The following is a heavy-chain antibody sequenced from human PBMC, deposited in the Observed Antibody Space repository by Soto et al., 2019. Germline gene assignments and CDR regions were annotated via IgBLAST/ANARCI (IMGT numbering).Heavy chain of an antibody. J-gene: IGHJ4*02. CDR2: IWYDGSNK. CDR3: ARDLLAVAGNGAGGY. V-gene: IGHV3-33*01. CDR1: GFTFSSYG. D-gene: IGHD6-19*01. Sequence: QVLLVESGGGVVQPGRSLRLSCAASGFTFSSYGMHWVRQAPGKGLEWVAVIWYDGSNKYYADSVKGRFTISRDNSKNTVYLQMNRLRAEDTAVYYCARDLLAVAGNGAGGYWGQGTLVTVSS.